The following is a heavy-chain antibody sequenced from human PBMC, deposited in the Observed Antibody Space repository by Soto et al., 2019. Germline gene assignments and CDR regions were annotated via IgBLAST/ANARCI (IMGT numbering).Heavy chain of an antibody. CDR1: GFTFSSYG. J-gene: IGHJ6*02. D-gene: IGHD6-6*01. V-gene: IGHV3-30*18. CDR2: ISYDGSNK. Sequence: QVQLVESGGGVVQPGRSLRLSCAASGFTFSSYGMHWVRQAPGKGLEWVAVISYDGSNKYYADSVKGRFTISRDNSKNTLYLQMNSLRAEDTAVYYCAKDSSIAARRDGYYYYGMDVWGQGTTVTVSS. CDR3: AKDSSIAARRDGYYYYGMDV.